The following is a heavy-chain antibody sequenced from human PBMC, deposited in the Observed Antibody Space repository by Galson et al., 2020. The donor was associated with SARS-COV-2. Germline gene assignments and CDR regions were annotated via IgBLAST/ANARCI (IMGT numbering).Heavy chain of an antibody. CDR3: ARSDTSGYY. V-gene: IGHV3-7*01. D-gene: IGHD3-22*01. Sequence: GGSLRLSCAASGFTFSDYWMSWVRQAPGKGLEWVAHIKQHGTETYYVDSVRGRFTISRDNAQKSLYLQMNSLRADDTAVNYCARSDTSGYYWGHGTLVTVSS. J-gene: IGHJ4*01. CDR1: GFTFSDYW. CDR2: IKQHGTET.